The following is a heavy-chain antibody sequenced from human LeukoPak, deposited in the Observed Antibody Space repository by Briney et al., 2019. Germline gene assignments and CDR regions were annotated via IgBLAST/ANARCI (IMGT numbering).Heavy chain of an antibody. D-gene: IGHD2-15*01. CDR2: INAGNGNT. CDR3: ARGLGYCSGGSCYSYGMDV. V-gene: IGHV1-3*01. Sequence: ASVKVSCKASGYTFTSYAMHWVRQAPGQRLEWMGWINAGNGNTKYSQKFQGRDTITRDTSASTAYMELSSLRSEDTAVYYCARGLGYCSGGSCYSYGMDVWGKGTTVTVSS. CDR1: GYTFTSYA. J-gene: IGHJ6*04.